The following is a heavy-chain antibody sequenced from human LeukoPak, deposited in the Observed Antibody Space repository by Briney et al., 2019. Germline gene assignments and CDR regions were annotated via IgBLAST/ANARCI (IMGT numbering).Heavy chain of an antibody. D-gene: IGHD3-3*01. Sequence: PGGSLRLSCAASGFTFSSYSMNWVRQAPGKGLEWVSSISSSSSYIYYADSVKGRFTNSRDNAKNSLYLQMNSLRAEDTAVYYCARDSGVDAHLDYWGQGTLVTLSA. CDR3: ARDSGVDAHLDY. V-gene: IGHV3-21*01. CDR2: ISSSSSYI. J-gene: IGHJ4*02. CDR1: GFTFSSYS.